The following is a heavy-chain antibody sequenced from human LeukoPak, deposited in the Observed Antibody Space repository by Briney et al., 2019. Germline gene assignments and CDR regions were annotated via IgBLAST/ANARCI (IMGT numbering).Heavy chain of an antibody. J-gene: IGHJ4*02. Sequence: GASLRLSCAASGFTFSSYAISWVRQAPGKGLEWVSAISGSGGSTYYADSVKGRFTISRDNSKNTLYLQMNSLRAEDTAVNYCAKDRIPGEGLFDYWGQGTLVTVSS. CDR2: ISGSGGST. V-gene: IGHV3-23*01. D-gene: IGHD7-27*01. CDR3: AKDRIPGEGLFDY. CDR1: GFTFSSYA.